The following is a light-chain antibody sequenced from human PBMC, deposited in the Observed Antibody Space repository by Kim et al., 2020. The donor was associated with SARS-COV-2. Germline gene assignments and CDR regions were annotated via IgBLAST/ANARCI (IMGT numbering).Light chain of an antibody. V-gene: IGKV3-11*01. CDR3: QQRRDWPIT. J-gene: IGKJ5*01. CDR2: DAS. CDR1: QSIGDY. Sequence: LSPGERATLSCRASQSIGDYLAWYQQKPGRAPRLLMYDASDRATGVPTRFSGSGSGTDFTLTINSLEPEDFAVYYCQQRRDWPITFGQGTRLEIK.